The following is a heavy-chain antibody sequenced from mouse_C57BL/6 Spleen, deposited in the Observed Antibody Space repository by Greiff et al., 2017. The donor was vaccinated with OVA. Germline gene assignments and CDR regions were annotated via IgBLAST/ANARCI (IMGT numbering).Heavy chain of an antibody. CDR1: GYAFSSSW. CDR3: AREGSYYYDYDLYYAMDY. J-gene: IGHJ4*01. CDR2: IYPGDGDT. Sequence: VHLVESGPELVKPGASVKISCKASGYAFSSSWMNWVKQRPGKGLEWIGRIYPGDGDTNYNGKFKGKATLTADKSSSTAYMQLSSLTSEDSAVYFCAREGSYYYDYDLYYAMDYWGQGTSVTVSS. D-gene: IGHD2-4*01. V-gene: IGHV1-82*01.